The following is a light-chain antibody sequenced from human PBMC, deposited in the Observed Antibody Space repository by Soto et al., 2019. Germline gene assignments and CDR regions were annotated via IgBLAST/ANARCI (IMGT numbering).Light chain of an antibody. Sequence: EIVLTQSPGTLSLSPGERATLSCRASQRVSSNYLAWYQQKPGQAPRLLIYGASSRATGIPDRFSGSGSGTDFTLTISRLEPEDSAVYYCQHYVSSPLAFGQGTKVEIK. J-gene: IGKJ1*01. CDR1: QRVSSNY. CDR2: GAS. V-gene: IGKV3-20*01. CDR3: QHYVSSPLA.